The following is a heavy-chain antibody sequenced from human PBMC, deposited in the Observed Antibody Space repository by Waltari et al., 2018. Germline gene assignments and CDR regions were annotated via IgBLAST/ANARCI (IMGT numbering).Heavy chain of an antibody. V-gene: IGHV4-4*07. Sequence: QVLLQESGPGLVKPSETLSLTCGVSGVPINSYYWTWIRQPAGKGLEWIGRVYTSGSFTSNPSVEGRVIMSVDMSSNQVSLKLTSVTAADTAVYFCATGTGSGWYGDYFDYWGQGILVTVSS. CDR2: VYTSGSF. CDR1: GVPINSYY. CDR3: ATGTGSGWYGDYFDY. J-gene: IGHJ4*02. D-gene: IGHD6-19*01.